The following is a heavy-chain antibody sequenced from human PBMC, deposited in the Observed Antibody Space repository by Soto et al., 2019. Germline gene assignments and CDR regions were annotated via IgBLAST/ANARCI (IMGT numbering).Heavy chain of an antibody. Sequence: GGSLRLSCAASGFTFSSYAMSWVRQAPGKGLEWVSAISGSGGSTYYADSVKGRFTISRDNSKNTLYLQMNSLRAEDTAVYYCAKDLSGSYLNWFDPWGQGQWSPSPQ. CDR2: ISGSGGST. D-gene: IGHD1-26*01. CDR3: AKDLSGSYLNWFDP. J-gene: IGHJ5*02. CDR1: GFTFSSYA. V-gene: IGHV3-23*01.